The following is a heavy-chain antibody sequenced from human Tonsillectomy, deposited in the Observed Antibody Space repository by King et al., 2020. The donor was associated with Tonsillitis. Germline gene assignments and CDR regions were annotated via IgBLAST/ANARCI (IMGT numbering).Heavy chain of an antibody. V-gene: IGHV3-13*01. Sequence: VQLVESGGGLVQPGGSLRLSCVASGFTFSSADMHWVRQAPGKGLEWVSAIGTADDTYYPGSVQGRFTISRENAKNSLYLQMTGLTAGDTATYYCAREVGDHEGLGWHRDLWGRGTVVTV. CDR3: AREVGDHEGLGWHRDL. D-gene: IGHD3-16*01. J-gene: IGHJ2*01. CDR1: GFTFSSAD. CDR2: IGTADDT.